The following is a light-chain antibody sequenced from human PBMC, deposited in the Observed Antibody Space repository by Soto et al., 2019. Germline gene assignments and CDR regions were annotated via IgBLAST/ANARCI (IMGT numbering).Light chain of an antibody. Sequence: IVVAQKPCAVCLSARERATLSCTASQTVRNNYLAWYQQKPGQAPRLLIYDASSRATGIPDRFSGGGSGTDFTLTILSMQPEAFALYYCQPSGLSGTFGEGTKVDIK. J-gene: IGKJ4*02. CDR2: DAS. CDR3: QPSGLSGT. CDR1: QTVRNNY. V-gene: IGKV3-20*01.